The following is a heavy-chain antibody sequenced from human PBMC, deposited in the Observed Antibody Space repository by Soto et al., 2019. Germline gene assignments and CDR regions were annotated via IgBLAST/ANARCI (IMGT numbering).Heavy chain of an antibody. D-gene: IGHD3-10*01. J-gene: IGHJ1*01. V-gene: IGHV1-69*12. CDR2: IIPIFGTA. CDR1: GGTFSSYA. Sequence: QVQLVQSGAEVKKPGSSVKVSCKASGGTFSSYAISWVRQAPGQGLEWMGGIIPIFGTANYAQKFQGRVTIRADESPRPAYMGLGSLRSEDTAVYYCARGRYYYGAGSQWGQGTLVTVS. CDR3: ARGRYYYGAGSQ.